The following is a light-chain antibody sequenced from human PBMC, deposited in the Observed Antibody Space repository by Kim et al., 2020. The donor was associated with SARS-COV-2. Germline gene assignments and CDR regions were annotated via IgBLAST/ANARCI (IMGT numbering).Light chain of an antibody. J-gene: IGKJ2*01. Sequence: EILLTQSPATLSVSPGERATLSCRASQSVSNNLAWYQQKLGQAPRLLVYGASTRATGIPARFSGSGFGTDFTLTISSLQSEDFAVYYCQQYKSWYTFGQGTKLEI. CDR2: GAS. V-gene: IGKV3-15*01. CDR1: QSVSNN. CDR3: QQYKSWYT.